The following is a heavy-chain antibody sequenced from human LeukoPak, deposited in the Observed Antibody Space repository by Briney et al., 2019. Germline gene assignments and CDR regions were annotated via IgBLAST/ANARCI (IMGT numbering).Heavy chain of an antibody. J-gene: IGHJ4*02. V-gene: IGHV4-4*08. CDR3: ARTRYYYNSRSYGAPYYFDY. D-gene: IGHD3-10*01. CDR2: IYLSGST. Sequence: SETLSLTCTVSGGSISIYYWSWIRQTPGKGLEWIGHIYLSGSTNYNPSLKSQATISVDTSKNQFSLKLSSVTAADTAVYYCARTRYYYNSRSYGAPYYFDYWGQGTLVTVSS. CDR1: GGSISIYY.